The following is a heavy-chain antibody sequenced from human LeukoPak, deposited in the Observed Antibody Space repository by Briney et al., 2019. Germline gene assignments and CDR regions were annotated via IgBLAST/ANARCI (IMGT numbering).Heavy chain of an antibody. CDR2: IRQDGSEK. J-gene: IGHJ4*02. D-gene: IGHD3-10*01. V-gene: IGHV3-7*01. Sequence: GGSLRLSCAASGFTFRNFWMSWVRQAPGKGLEWVANIRQDGSEKYYVDSAKGRFTISRDNAKNSLYLEMNSLRAEDTALYYCARDHRLDYYGTRDYYFDYWGQGTLVTVSS. CDR1: GFTFRNFW. CDR3: ARDHRLDYYGTRDYYFDY.